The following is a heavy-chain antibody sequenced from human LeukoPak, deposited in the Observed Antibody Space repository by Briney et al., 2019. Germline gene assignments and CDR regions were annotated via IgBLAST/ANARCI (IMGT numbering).Heavy chain of an antibody. Sequence: GGSLRLSCAASGFSFTNYGLHWVRQAPGKGLEWVAFIRYDGSNEFYAASVKGRLTISRDNSRNTLYLQMNSLRTEDTAVYYCAKVRSPGITIFGVGDDYWGQGTLVTVSS. CDR3: AKVRSPGITIFGVGDDY. CDR2: IRYDGSNE. D-gene: IGHD3-3*01. V-gene: IGHV3-30*02. CDR1: GFSFTNYG. J-gene: IGHJ4*02.